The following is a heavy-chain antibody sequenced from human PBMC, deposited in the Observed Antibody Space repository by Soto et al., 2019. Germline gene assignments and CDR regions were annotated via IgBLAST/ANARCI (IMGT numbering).Heavy chain of an antibody. V-gene: IGHV4-34*01. CDR1: GGSFSDSY. D-gene: IGHD1-1*01. J-gene: IGHJ5*01. Sequence: PSETLSLTCAVFGGSFSDSYWSWIRQSPEKGLEWIGEITNSGSTYYNPSLKSRVTISGDTSKNQFSLEVRSVTAADTAVYFCARGRTAIATRSFDSWGQGTLVTVSS. CDR2: ITNSGST. CDR3: ARGRTAIATRSFDS.